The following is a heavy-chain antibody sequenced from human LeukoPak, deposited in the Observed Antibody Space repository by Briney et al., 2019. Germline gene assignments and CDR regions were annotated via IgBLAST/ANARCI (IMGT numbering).Heavy chain of an antibody. V-gene: IGHV3-30*02. Sequence: PGGSLRLSCAPSGFTFSTYGMHWVRQAPGKGLKWVAFIRFDGTNTYYADSVKGRFAISRDSSKNTLYLQMNSLRAEDTAVYYCAKGYCSGSCYNGLDYWGQGTLVTVSP. D-gene: IGHD2-15*01. CDR2: IRFDGTNT. J-gene: IGHJ4*02. CDR3: AKGYCSGSCYNGLDY. CDR1: GFTFSTYG.